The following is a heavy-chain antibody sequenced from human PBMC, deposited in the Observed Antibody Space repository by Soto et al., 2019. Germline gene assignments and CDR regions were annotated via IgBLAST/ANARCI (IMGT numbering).Heavy chain of an antibody. CDR2: INSNGSNT. CDR3: ASHYDMWSGYLSPVDY. CDR1: GFTFSSYW. Sequence: GGSLRLSCAASGFTFSSYWVHWVRQAPGKGLVWVSHINSNGSNTSYADSVKGRFTISRDNAKNSLYLEMNSLRDEDTAVYYCASHYDMWSGYLSPVDYWGQGTLVTVSS. V-gene: IGHV3-74*01. D-gene: IGHD3-3*01. J-gene: IGHJ4*02.